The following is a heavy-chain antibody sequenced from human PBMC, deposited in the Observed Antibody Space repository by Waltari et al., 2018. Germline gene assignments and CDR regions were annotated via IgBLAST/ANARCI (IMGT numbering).Heavy chain of an antibody. J-gene: IGHJ3*02. CDR2: IIPTFGTA. CDR1: GGTFNSYV. CDR3: ARPKDTWDHNLGAFDI. V-gene: IGHV1-69*01. D-gene: IGHD1-26*01. Sequence: QVQLVQSGAEVKKPGSSVKVSCKTPGGTFNSYVITWVRQAPGQGLEWMGGIIPTFGTANYAQEFQDRVTLSADESTSTVYMELSSLRSEDTALYFCARPKDTWDHNLGAFDIWGQGTMVTVSS.